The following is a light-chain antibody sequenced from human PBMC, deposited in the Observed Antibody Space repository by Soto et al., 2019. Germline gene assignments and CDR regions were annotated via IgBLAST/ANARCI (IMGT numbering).Light chain of an antibody. Sequence: DVPVSKSPASLSASVTDRVIINCRASQSISNHLNWYQQKPGKAPKLLIFAASSLQSGVPSRFSGSRSGPDFTLTISGLQPEDFATYYCPHSYSRPPPFAQGTKVDIK. J-gene: IGKJ1*01. CDR2: AAS. CDR1: QSISNH. V-gene: IGKV1-39*01. CDR3: PHSYSRPPP.